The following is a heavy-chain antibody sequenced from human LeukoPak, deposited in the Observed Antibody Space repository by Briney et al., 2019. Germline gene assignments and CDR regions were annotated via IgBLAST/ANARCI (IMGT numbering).Heavy chain of an antibody. CDR3: ARDPYNYDRSGYKLDSYFDY. Sequence: PGGSLRLSCAASGFTFHDYAMHWVRQVPGKGLEWVSGINWNSGTIDYADSVKGRFTISRDNAKNSLYLQMNSLRAEDTAVYYCARDPYNYDRSGYKLDSYFDYWGQGTLVTASS. V-gene: IGHV3-9*01. D-gene: IGHD3-22*01. CDR2: INWNSGTI. J-gene: IGHJ4*02. CDR1: GFTFHDYA.